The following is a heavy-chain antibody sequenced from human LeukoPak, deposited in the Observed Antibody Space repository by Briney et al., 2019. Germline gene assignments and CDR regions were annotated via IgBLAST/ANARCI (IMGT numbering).Heavy chain of an antibody. CDR1: GLTVSSTY. Sequence: GGSLRLSCAASGLTVSSTYMSWVRQASGKGLEWVSVIYSGGNTYYADSVKGRFTIFRDNSKNTLFLQMDSLRVEDTAVYYCARGGRWELTDYWGQGTLVTVSS. V-gene: IGHV3-53*01. CDR2: IYSGGNT. CDR3: ARGGRWELTDY. D-gene: IGHD4-23*01. J-gene: IGHJ4*02.